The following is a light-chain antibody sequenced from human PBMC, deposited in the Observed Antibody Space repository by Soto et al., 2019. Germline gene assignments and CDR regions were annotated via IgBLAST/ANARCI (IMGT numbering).Light chain of an antibody. CDR3: SSYTAGSTLV. V-gene: IGLV2-14*01. Sequence: QSALTQPASVSGSPGQSITISCTGTSSDVGGYNYFSWYQQHPGKVPKLMIYDVCNRPSGVSNRFSGSKSGNTASLTISGLQAEEEDDYYCSSYTAGSTLVFGGGTKLTVL. CDR1: SSDVGGYNY. J-gene: IGLJ2*01. CDR2: DVC.